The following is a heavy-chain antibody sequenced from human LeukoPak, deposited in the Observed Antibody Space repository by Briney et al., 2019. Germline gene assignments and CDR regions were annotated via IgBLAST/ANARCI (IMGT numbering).Heavy chain of an antibody. J-gene: IGHJ3*02. D-gene: IGHD3-10*01. CDR1: GDSISSHY. V-gene: IGHV4-59*11. CDR3: ARDSPDYYGSGSYYAFDI. CDR2: IYYTGST. Sequence: PSETLSLTCTVSGDSISSHYWSWIRQPPEKGLEWIGYIYYTGSTNYNPSLKSRVIMSLDTSKNQFSLKLSSVTAADTAVYYCARDSPDYYGSGSYYAFDIWGQGTMVTVSS.